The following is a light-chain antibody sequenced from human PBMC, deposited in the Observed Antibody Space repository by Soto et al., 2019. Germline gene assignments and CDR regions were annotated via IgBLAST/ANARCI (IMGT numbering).Light chain of an antibody. CDR2: GAS. CDR1: QSVSSN. V-gene: IGKV3-15*01. CDR3: QQYNNWTRT. Sequence: EIVMTQSRATLSVSPGERDTLSCRASQSVSSNLAWYQQKPGQAPRIIIYGASTRATGIPARFSGIGSGTEGTITISSLKHEDGAVYYCQQYNNWTRTFGQGTKVDIK. J-gene: IGKJ1*01.